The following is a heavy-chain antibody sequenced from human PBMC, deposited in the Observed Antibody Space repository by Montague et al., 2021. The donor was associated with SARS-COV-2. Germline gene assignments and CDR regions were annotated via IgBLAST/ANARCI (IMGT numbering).Heavy chain of an antibody. CDR3: ARDLGAANWGVYYGMDV. V-gene: IGHV3-21*01. J-gene: IGHJ6*02. CDR1: GFTFSSYS. Sequence: SLRLSCAASGFTFSSYSMNWVRQAPGKGLEWVSSISSSSSYIYYADSVKGRFTISRDNAKNSLYLQMNSLRAGDTAVYYCARDLGAANWGVYYGMDVWGQGTTVTVSS. D-gene: IGHD1-26*01. CDR2: ISSSSSYI.